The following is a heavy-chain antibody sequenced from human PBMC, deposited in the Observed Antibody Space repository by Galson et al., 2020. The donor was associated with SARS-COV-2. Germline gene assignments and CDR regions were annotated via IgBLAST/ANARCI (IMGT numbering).Heavy chain of an antibody. V-gene: IGHV1-2*04. Sequence: ASVKVSCQASGYTFSGNFIHWVRQAPGQGLEWMGYIDPKNGDTTYAQKFQGSVTMTRDTSISTVYMELNRLTSGDTAVYFCARGKADYSGNYFIGHDDWGQGTLVTVSS. J-gene: IGHJ4*02. CDR1: GYTFSGNF. CDR2: IDPKNGDT. CDR3: ARGKADYSGNYFIGHDD. D-gene: IGHD1-7*01.